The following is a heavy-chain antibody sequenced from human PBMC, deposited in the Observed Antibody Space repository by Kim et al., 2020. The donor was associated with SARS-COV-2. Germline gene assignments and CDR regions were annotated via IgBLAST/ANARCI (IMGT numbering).Heavy chain of an antibody. V-gene: IGHV3-43*02. CDR1: GFRFDDYG. CDR2: ISSDGDDT. CDR3: AKDICISTSCPYYYYYGMAV. Sequence: GGSLRLSCAASGFRFDDYGMHWVRQVPGKGLEWVSLISSDGDDTYYADSVKGRFTISRGNDKNSLYLQMNSLRTEDTALYYCAKDICISTSCPYYYYYGMAVWGQGTTVIVSS. J-gene: IGHJ6*02. D-gene: IGHD2-2*01.